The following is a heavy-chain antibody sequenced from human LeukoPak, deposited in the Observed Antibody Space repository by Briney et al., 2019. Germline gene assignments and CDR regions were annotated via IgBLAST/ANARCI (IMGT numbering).Heavy chain of an antibody. CDR2: ISGNNI. Sequence: ASVKVSCKASGYTFTNYDINWVRQAPGQGLEWMGWISGNNIKYGRNLQGRVTMTTDAATSTGYFELRSLRSDDTAVYYCARGLSLRGIPYAMDVWGQGTTVTVSS. V-gene: IGHV1-18*01. D-gene: IGHD3-10*01. CDR1: GYTFTNYD. J-gene: IGHJ6*02. CDR3: ARGLSLRGIPYAMDV.